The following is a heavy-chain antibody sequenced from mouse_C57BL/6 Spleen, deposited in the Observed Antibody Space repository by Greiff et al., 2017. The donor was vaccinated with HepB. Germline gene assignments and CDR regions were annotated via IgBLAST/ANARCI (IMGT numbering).Heavy chain of an antibody. D-gene: IGHD3-2*02. V-gene: IGHV1-12*01. CDR3: ARGGSSGYVLFAY. CDR2: IYPGNGDT. J-gene: IGHJ3*01. CDR1: GYTFTSYN. Sequence: QVQLQQSGAELVRPGASVKMSCKASGYTFTSYNMRWVKQTPRQGLEWIGAIYPGNGDTSYNQKFKGKATLTVDKSSSTAYLQLSSLTSEDSAVYFCARGGSSGYVLFAYWGQGTLVTVSA.